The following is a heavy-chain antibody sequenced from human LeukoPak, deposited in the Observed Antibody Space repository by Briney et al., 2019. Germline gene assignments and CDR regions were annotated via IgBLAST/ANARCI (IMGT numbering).Heavy chain of an antibody. CDR3: ARDISARGDYDSGGGYYYYGMDV. J-gene: IGHJ6*02. CDR1: GFTVSSNY. V-gene: IGHV3-66*01. Sequence: GGSLRLSCAASGFTVSSNYMSWVRQAPGKGLEWVSVIYSGGSTYYADSVKGRFTISRDNSKNTLYLQMNSLRAEDTAVYYCARDISARGDYDSGGGYYYYGMDVWGQGTTVTVSS. CDR2: IYSGGST. D-gene: IGHD4-17*01.